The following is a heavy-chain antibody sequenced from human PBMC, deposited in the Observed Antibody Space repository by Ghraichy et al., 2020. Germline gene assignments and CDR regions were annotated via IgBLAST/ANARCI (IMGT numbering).Heavy chain of an antibody. Sequence: GGSLRLSCAASGFTFSSYAMHWVRQAPGKGLEWVAVISYDGSNKYYADSVKGRFTISRDNSKNTLYLQMNSLRAEDTAVYYCARDGLRITMIVVVITNYGYLDYWGQGTLVTVSS. V-gene: IGHV3-30*04. CDR1: GFTFSSYA. CDR2: ISYDGSNK. J-gene: IGHJ4*02. D-gene: IGHD3-22*01. CDR3: ARDGLRITMIVVVITNYGYLDY.